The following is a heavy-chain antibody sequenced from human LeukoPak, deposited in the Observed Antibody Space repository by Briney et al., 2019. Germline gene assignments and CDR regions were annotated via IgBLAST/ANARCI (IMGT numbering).Heavy chain of an antibody. D-gene: IGHD3-22*01. Sequence: GGSLRLSCAASGFTFSSYSMNWVRQAPGKGLEWVSTINNSGGSTYYADSVKGRFTVSRDNSKNTLYLQMSSLRAEDTAVYYCAKDRIVVVTDAFDIWGQGTMVTVSS. CDR1: GFTFSSYS. J-gene: IGHJ3*02. V-gene: IGHV3-23*01. CDR3: AKDRIVVVTDAFDI. CDR2: INNSGGST.